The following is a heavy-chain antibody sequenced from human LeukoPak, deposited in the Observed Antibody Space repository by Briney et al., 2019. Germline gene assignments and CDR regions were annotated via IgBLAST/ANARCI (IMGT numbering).Heavy chain of an antibody. Sequence: SETLSLTCTVSGGSISSSSYYWGWIRQPPGKGLEWIGSIYYSGSTYYNPSLKSRVTISVDTSKNQFSLKLSSVTAADTAVYYCARVGRQWLAQQNWFDPWGQGTLVTVSS. D-gene: IGHD6-19*01. V-gene: IGHV4-39*01. CDR2: IYYSGST. CDR3: ARVGRQWLAQQNWFDP. CDR1: GGSISSSSYY. J-gene: IGHJ5*02.